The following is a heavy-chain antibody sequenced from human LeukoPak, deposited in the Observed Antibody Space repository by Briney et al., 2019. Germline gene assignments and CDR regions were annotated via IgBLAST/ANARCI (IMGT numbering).Heavy chain of an antibody. Sequence: PSETLSLTCAVYGGSFSGYYWSWIRQPPGKGLEWIGEINHSGSTNYNPSLKSRVTISVDTSKNQFSLKLSSVTAADTAVYYCARVPGQWLVQTSYYFDYWGQGTLVTVSS. CDR2: INHSGST. CDR1: GGSFSGYY. CDR3: ARVPGQWLVQTSYYFDY. V-gene: IGHV4-34*01. J-gene: IGHJ4*02. D-gene: IGHD6-19*01.